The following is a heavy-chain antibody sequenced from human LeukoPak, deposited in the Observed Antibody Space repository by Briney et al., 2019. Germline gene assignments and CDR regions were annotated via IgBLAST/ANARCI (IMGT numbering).Heavy chain of an antibody. D-gene: IGHD6-19*01. V-gene: IGHV4-34*01. CDR3: ARIRSPIPQYSSGWPYYFDY. CDR2: VNHSGST. J-gene: IGHJ4*02. Sequence: SETLSLTCTVSGGSISSYYWSWIRQPPGKGLEWIGEVNHSGSTNYNPSLKSRVTISVDTSKNQFSLKLSSVTAADTAVYCCARIRSPIPQYSSGWPYYFDYWGQGTLVTVSS. CDR1: GGSISSYY.